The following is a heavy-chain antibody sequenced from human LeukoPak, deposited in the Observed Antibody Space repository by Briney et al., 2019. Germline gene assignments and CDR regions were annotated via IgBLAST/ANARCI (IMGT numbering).Heavy chain of an antibody. CDR1: GFTFSSYW. Sequence: GGSLRLSCAASGFTFSSYWMHWVRQAPGKGLVWVSRINSDGSSTSYADSVKGRFTISRDNAKNSLYLQMNSLRAEDTAVYYCARGMTTVTTFSDYWGQGTLVTVSS. CDR3: ARGMTTVTTFSDY. J-gene: IGHJ4*02. CDR2: INSDGSST. D-gene: IGHD4-17*01. V-gene: IGHV3-74*01.